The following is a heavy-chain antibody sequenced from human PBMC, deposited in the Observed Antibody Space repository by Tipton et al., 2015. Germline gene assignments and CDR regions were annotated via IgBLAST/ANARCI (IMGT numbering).Heavy chain of an antibody. J-gene: IGHJ4*02. Sequence: QLVQSGAEVKKPGSSVKVSCKASGYSFATYWIGWVRQMPGKGLEWMGIFYPDDSDTRYSPSFQGQVTISADKSTSTAYLQWNSLKASDTAMYYCARLGLDTSWWVDYWGQGTLVTVSS. CDR1: GYSFATYW. D-gene: IGHD2-8*02. V-gene: IGHV5-51*01. CDR2: FYPDDSDT. CDR3: ARLGLDTSWWVDY.